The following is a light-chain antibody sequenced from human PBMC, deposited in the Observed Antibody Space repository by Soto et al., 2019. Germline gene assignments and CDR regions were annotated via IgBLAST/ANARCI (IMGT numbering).Light chain of an antibody. CDR2: DAS. CDR1: QGISSY. J-gene: IGKJ4*01. V-gene: IGKV1-33*01. Sequence: IRMTQSPSSFSASTGDIVTITCRASQGISSYLAWYQQKPGKAPKLLIYDASDLETGVPSRFSGSGSGTDFTFTINSLQPEDIATYYCQQYDNLPLTFGGGTKVDI. CDR3: QQYDNLPLT.